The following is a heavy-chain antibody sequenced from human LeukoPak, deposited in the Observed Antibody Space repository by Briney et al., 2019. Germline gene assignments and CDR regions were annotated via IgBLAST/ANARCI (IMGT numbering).Heavy chain of an antibody. D-gene: IGHD6-13*01. CDR1: GYTFTGYY. CDR2: INPNSGGT. J-gene: IGHJ4*02. Sequence: GASVKVSCKASGYTFTGYYMHWVRQAPGQGLEWMGWINPNSGGTNYAQKFQGRVTMTRDTSISTAYMELSRLRSDDTAVYYCARERYSSSWSSLVDYWGQGTLVTVSS. V-gene: IGHV1-2*02. CDR3: ARERYSSSWSSLVDY.